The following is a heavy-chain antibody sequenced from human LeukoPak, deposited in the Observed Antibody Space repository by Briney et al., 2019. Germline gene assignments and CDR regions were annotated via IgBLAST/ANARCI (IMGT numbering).Heavy chain of an antibody. D-gene: IGHD6-19*01. J-gene: IGHJ4*02. CDR2: ISWNSGSI. V-gene: IGHV3-9*01. Sequence: PGGSLRLSCAASGFTFDDYAMHWVRQAPGKGLEWVSGISWNSGSIGYADSVKGRFSISRDNAKNSLYLQMNSPRAEDTALYYCAKGGYSSGWYLSGRFDYWGQGTLVTVSS. CDR3: AKGGYSSGWYLSGRFDY. CDR1: GFTFDDYA.